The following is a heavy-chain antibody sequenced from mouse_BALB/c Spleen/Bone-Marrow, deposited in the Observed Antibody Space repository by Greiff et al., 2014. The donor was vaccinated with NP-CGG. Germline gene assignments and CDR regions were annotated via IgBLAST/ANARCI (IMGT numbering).Heavy chain of an antibody. J-gene: IGHJ4*01. V-gene: IGHV5-4*02. CDR2: ISYGGSYI. D-gene: IGHD2-14*01. Sequence: VQLKESGGGLVKPGGSLKLSCAASGFTFSDFYMYWVRQTPEERLEWVATISYGGSYIYYPDSVKGRFTISRDDAKNNLYLQMSSLKSEDTAMYYCARDRGVQGYAMDYWGQGTSVTVSS. CDR3: ARDRGVQGYAMDY. CDR1: GFTFSDFY.